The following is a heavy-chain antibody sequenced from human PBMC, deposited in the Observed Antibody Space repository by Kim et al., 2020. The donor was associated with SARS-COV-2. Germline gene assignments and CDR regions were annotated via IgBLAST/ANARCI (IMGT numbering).Heavy chain of an antibody. CDR3: ATLSSITIFGVVSSSDY. CDR1: GYTLTELS. J-gene: IGHJ4*02. V-gene: IGHV1-24*01. CDR2: FDPEDGET. Sequence: ASVKVSCKVSGYTLTELSMHWVRQAPGKGLEWMGGFDPEDGETIYAQKFQGRVTMTEDTSTDTAYMELSSLRSEDTAVYYCATLSSITIFGVVSSSDYWGQGTLVTVSS. D-gene: IGHD3-3*01.